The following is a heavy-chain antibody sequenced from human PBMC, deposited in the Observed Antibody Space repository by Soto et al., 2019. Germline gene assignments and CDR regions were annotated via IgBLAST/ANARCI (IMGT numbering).Heavy chain of an antibody. D-gene: IGHD3-22*01. V-gene: IGHV3-23*01. J-gene: IGHJ5*01. Sequence: PGGSLTLACGDCGVSCSDYSLSCVRQAPGKGLEWVSSISSTGDSAYYADSVKGRFAISRDRSKNRLSLQMNSLRVEDTAVFYCAKGPDGSGYYHNWFDSWGQGTLVTVSS. CDR1: GVSCSDYS. CDR2: ISSTGDSA. CDR3: AKGPDGSGYYHNWFDS.